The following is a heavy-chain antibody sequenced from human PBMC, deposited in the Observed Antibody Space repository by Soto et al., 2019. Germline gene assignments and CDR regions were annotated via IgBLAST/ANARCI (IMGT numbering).Heavy chain of an antibody. CDR3: ARVNDFTYYYYGMDV. J-gene: IGHJ6*02. V-gene: IGHV1-18*01. Sequence: GAPVKVSCKASGYNFNIYAISWVRQAPGQGLELMGWISAYYGKTNYAQKFQGRVTMTADASTSTAYMELSSLRSEDTAVYYCARVNDFTYYYYGMDVWGQGTTVTVSS. D-gene: IGHD3-3*01. CDR1: GYNFNIYA. CDR2: ISAYYGKT.